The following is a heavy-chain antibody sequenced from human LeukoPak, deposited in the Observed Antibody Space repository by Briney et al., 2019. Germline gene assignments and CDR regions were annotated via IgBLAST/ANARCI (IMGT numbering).Heavy chain of an antibody. CDR1: GFTFSSYS. V-gene: IGHV3-48*01. Sequence: GGSLRLSCAASGFTFSSYSMNWVRQAPGKGLEWVSYISSSSSTIYYADSVKGRFTISRDNAKNSLYLQMNGLRAEDTAVYYCASARFGGIDAFDIWGQGTMVTVSS. J-gene: IGHJ3*02. CDR3: ASARFGGIDAFDI. CDR2: ISSSSSTI. D-gene: IGHD4-23*01.